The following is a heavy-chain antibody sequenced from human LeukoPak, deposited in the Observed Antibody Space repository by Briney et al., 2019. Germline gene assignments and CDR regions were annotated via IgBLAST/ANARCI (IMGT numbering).Heavy chain of an antibody. CDR3: AAASVAPGGHFYGMDV. CDR1: GFTFSNSA. V-gene: IGHV1-58*01. Sequence: GASVKVSCKASGFTFSNSAVQWVRQARGQRLEWIGWIVVASGKTNYAQGFQGRLTVSRDMSTSTAYMEVGSLRSEDTAVYYCAAASVAPGGHFYGMDVWGKGTTVTVSS. J-gene: IGHJ6*04. CDR2: IVVASGKT. D-gene: IGHD2-8*02.